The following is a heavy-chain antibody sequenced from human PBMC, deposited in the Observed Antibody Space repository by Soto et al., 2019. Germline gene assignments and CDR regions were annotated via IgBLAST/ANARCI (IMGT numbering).Heavy chain of an antibody. D-gene: IGHD3-3*01. V-gene: IGHV4-38-2*01. CDR1: GYSISSGYY. J-gene: IGHJ4*02. Sequence: SETLSLTCAVSGYSISSGYYWGWIRRPPGKGLEWIGSIYHSGSTYYNPSLKSRVTISVDTSKNQFSLKLSSVTAADTAVYYCARVDFWSGPNKYYFDYWGQGTLVTVSS. CDR2: IYHSGST. CDR3: ARVDFWSGPNKYYFDY.